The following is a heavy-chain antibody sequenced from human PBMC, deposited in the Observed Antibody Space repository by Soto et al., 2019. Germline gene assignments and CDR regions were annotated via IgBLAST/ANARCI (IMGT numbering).Heavy chain of an antibody. D-gene: IGHD3-3*01. Sequence: QITLKESGPTLVKPTQTLTLTCTFSGFSLSTSGVGVGWIRQPPGKALGCLAFIHWDDDKRYSPSLKSRLTISKDTSKNRVVLTMPNMDPVDTATYYCAHITCYNFWRGYPVFDYWGQGTLVTVSS. CDR1: GFSLSTSGVG. J-gene: IGHJ4*02. V-gene: IGHV2-5*02. CDR2: IHWDDDK. CDR3: AHITCYNFWRGYPVFDY.